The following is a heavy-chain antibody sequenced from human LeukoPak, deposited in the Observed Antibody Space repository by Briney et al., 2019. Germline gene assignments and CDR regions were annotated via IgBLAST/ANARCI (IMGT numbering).Heavy chain of an antibody. D-gene: IGHD6-13*01. CDR3: ATSGYSSSWYFG. CDR2: INEDGSEK. Sequence: GGSLRLSCAASGFTFSSSWMNWVRQAPGKGLEWVASINEDGSEKYYVDSVKGRFTVSRDNAKNSVYLQMNSLRAEDTAVYYCATSGYSSSWYFGWGQGTLVTVSS. CDR1: GFTFSSSW. J-gene: IGHJ4*02. V-gene: IGHV3-7*01.